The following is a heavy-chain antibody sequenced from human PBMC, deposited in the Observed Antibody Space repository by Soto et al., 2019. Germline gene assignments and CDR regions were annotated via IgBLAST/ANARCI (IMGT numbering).Heavy chain of an antibody. CDR2: INHSGST. Sequence: SETLSLTCAVYGGSFSGYYWSWIRQPPGKGLEWIGEINHSGSTNYNPSLKSRVTISVDTSKNQFSLKLSSVTAADTAVYYCARVVGISIVGATGGMDVWGQGTTVTVSS. J-gene: IGHJ6*02. CDR1: GGSFSGYY. V-gene: IGHV4-34*01. CDR3: ARVVGISIVGATGGMDV. D-gene: IGHD1-26*01.